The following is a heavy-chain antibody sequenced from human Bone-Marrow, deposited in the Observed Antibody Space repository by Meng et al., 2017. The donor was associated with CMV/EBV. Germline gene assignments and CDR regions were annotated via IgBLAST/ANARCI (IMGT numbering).Heavy chain of an antibody. D-gene: IGHD6-6*01. J-gene: IGHJ4*02. CDR3: ARDQYRSLSGPIY. CDR2: IDPNGGGT. CDR1: EYTFTGYY. V-gene: IGHV1-2*02. Sequence: ASVKVSCKASEYTFTGYYIHWVRQAPGQGLEWMGWIDPNGGGTNYAQKFQDRVTMTSDTSIRTAYMELSRLRSDDTAVYYCARDQYRSLSGPIYWGQGTLVTVSS.